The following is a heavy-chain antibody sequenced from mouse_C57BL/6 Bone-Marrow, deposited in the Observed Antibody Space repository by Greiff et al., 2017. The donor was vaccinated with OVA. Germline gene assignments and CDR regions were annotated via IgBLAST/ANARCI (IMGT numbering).Heavy chain of an antibody. CDR2: IDPENGDT. CDR3: TTYRY. Sequence: VQLQQSGAELVRPGASVKLSCTASGFTIKDDYMPWVKERPEQGLEWIGWIDPENGDTEYASKFQGKATITADTSSKTVYLHLSSLTSEDTAVYYCTTYRYWGQGTTLTVSS. CDR1: GFTIKDDY. J-gene: IGHJ2*01. V-gene: IGHV14-4*01.